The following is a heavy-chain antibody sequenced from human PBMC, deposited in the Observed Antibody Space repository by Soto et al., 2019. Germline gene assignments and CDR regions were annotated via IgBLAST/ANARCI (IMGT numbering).Heavy chain of an antibody. V-gene: IGHV3-30*03. Sequence: PGGSLRLSCAASGFTFSSYGMHWVRRAPGKGLEWVAVISYDGSNKYYADSVKGRFTISRDNSKNTLYLQMNSLRAEDTAVYYCARDPRDRRDYDFWSGYSMYYYYGMDVWGQGTTVTVSS. CDR3: ARDPRDRRDYDFWSGYSMYYYYGMDV. CDR2: ISYDGSNK. D-gene: IGHD3-3*01. J-gene: IGHJ6*02. CDR1: GFTFSSYG.